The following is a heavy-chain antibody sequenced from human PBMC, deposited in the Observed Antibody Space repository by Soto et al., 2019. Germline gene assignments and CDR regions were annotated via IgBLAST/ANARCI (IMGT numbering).Heavy chain of an antibody. CDR1: GFTFSSYA. CDR3: ARDRCSSSSCYRMFYYYYGMDV. CDR2: ISYDGSNK. J-gene: IGHJ6*02. D-gene: IGHD2-2*01. Sequence: GGSLRLSCAASGFTFSSYAMHWVRQAPGKGLEWVAVISYDGSNKYYADSVKGRFTISRDNSKNTLYLQMNNLRTEDTAVYYCARDRCSSSSCYRMFYYYYGMDVWGQGTTVTVSS. V-gene: IGHV3-30-3*01.